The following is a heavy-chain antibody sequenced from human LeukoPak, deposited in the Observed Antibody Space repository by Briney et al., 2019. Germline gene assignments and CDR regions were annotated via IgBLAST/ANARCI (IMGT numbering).Heavy chain of an antibody. D-gene: IGHD4-17*01. CDR1: GFTFSSYA. Sequence: GGSLRLSCAASGFTFSSYAMSWVRRAPGKGLEWVSAISGSGCSTYYADSVKGRFTISRDNSKNTLYLQMNSLRAEDTAVYYCAKGPTAHDAFDIWGQGTMVTVSS. V-gene: IGHV3-23*01. CDR3: AKGPTAHDAFDI. CDR2: ISGSGCST. J-gene: IGHJ3*02.